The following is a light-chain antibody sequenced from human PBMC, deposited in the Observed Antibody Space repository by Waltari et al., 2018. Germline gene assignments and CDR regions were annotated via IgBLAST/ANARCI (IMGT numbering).Light chain of an antibody. CDR2: VNSDGSH. CDR1: SGHSSYA. J-gene: IGLJ3*02. V-gene: IGLV4-69*01. Sequence: QLVLTQSPSASASLGASVKLTCTLSSGHSSYAIAWHQQQPEKGPRFLMKVNSDGSHSKGVGFPDRFSGSSSGAERYLTISSLQSDDEADYYCQTWGTGIWVFGGGTKLTVL. CDR3: QTWGTGIWV.